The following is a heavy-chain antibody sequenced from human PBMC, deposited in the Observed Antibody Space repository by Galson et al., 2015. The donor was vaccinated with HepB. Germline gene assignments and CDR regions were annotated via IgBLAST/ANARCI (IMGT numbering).Heavy chain of an antibody. J-gene: IGHJ3*02. D-gene: IGHD3-10*01. CDR2: IYTGGGT. CDR1: GFTVSSNY. V-gene: IGHV3-66*01. CDR3: ARALRGFALDI. Sequence: SLRLSCAASGFTVSSNYMIWVRQAPGKGLEWVSIIYTGGGTFYADSVKGRFTISRDNSKNTLYLQMNSLRAEDTAVYRCARALRGFALDIWGQGTMVTASS.